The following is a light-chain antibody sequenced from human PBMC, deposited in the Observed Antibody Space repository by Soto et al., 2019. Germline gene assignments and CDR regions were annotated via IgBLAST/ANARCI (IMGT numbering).Light chain of an antibody. Sequence: AIRMTQSPSSLSASTGDRVTIPCRASQGISSYLAWYQQKPGKAPKLLIYAASTLQSGVPSRFSGSGSGTDFTLTISCLQSEDFATYYCQQYYSYLGTFGQGTKVDIK. V-gene: IGKV1-8*01. CDR2: AAS. CDR3: QQYYSYLGT. CDR1: QGISSY. J-gene: IGKJ1*01.